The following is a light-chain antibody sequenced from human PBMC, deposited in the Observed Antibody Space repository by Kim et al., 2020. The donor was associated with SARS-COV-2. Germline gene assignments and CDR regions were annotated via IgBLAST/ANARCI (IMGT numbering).Light chain of an antibody. V-gene: IGLV1-44*01. CDR3: AAWDDSPNGLL. Sequence: GQRITMSCSGSHSNIGTNSVSWYRQLPGTAPNLLIYSDNQRPSGVPDRFCGSGSGTSATLAISGLQSEDEAQYYCAAWDDSPNGLLFGGGTQLTVL. CDR2: SDN. J-gene: IGLJ3*02. CDR1: HSNIGTNS.